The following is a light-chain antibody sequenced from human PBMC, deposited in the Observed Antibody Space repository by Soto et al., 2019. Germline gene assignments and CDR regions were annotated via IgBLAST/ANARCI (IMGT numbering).Light chain of an antibody. CDR2: GAS. V-gene: IGKV3D-15*01. J-gene: IGKJ4*01. Sequence: EVVMTESPATLSVAPGERATLSCRASQSVSSNLAWYQQKPGQAPRLLIYGASTRATGIPARFSGSGSGTEFTLTISSLQSEDFDVYYCQQYKNWPLTFGGGTKVEIK. CDR3: QQYKNWPLT. CDR1: QSVSSN.